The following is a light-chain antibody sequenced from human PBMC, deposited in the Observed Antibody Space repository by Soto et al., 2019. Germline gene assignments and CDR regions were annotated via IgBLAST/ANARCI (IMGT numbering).Light chain of an antibody. CDR1: SSDVGGFDH. CDR3: NSFTTTNTYV. V-gene: IGLV2-14*03. J-gene: IGLJ1*01. CDR2: DVS. Sequence: QSALTQAASGSGVPGQASSISCTGASSDVGGFDHVSWYQQHPGKVPRLLIYDVSSRPSGVSDRFSGSKSGNTASLTISGLQAEDEADYYCNSFTTTNTYVFGTGTKVTV.